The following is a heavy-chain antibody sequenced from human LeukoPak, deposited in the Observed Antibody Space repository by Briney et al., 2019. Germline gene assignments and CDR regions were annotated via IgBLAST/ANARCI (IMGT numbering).Heavy chain of an antibody. Sequence: GGSLRLSCAASGFTFANYAMNWVRQAPGKGLEWVSYISTTGSSIYYADSVKGRFTISRDNVKNLLYLQMNSLRAEDTAVYYCARVQRGIAVALDYWGQGTLATVSS. J-gene: IGHJ4*02. V-gene: IGHV3-48*03. CDR2: ISTTGSSI. CDR1: GFTFANYA. D-gene: IGHD6-19*01. CDR3: ARVQRGIAVALDY.